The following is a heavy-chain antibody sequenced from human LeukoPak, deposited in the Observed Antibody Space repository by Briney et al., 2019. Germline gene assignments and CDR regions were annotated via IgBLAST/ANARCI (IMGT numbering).Heavy chain of an antibody. CDR1: GGSISSGGYY. V-gene: IGHV4-31*03. CDR2: IYYSGST. D-gene: IGHD3-22*01. J-gene: IGHJ4*02. Sequence: SETLSLTCTVSGGSISSGGYYWSWIRQHPGKGLEWIGYIYYSGSTYYNPSLKSRVTISVDTSKNQFSLKLNSVTAADTAVYYCARGPDSALDYWGQGTLVTVSS. CDR3: ARGPDSALDY.